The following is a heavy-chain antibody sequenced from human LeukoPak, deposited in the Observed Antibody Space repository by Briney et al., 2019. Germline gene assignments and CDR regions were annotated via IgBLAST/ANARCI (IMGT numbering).Heavy chain of an antibody. CDR2: INRDGRAT. J-gene: IGHJ4*02. D-gene: IGHD3-9*01. CDR1: GFAFRNYL. V-gene: IGHV3-74*01. CDR3: ARDPYDILTGPYFDY. Sequence: GGSLRLSCAASGFAFRNYLMHWVRQGPGKWLLWVSRINRDGRATSYADSVKGRFTISRDNAKNTLYLQMNSLRAEDTAVYYCARDPYDILTGPYFDYWGQGTLVTVSS.